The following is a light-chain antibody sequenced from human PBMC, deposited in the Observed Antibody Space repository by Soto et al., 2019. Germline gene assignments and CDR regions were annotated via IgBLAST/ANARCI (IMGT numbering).Light chain of an antibody. CDR1: QSVSSN. CDR2: DAS. Sequence: EIVMTQSPATLSVSPGERATLSCRASQSVSSNLAWYQQKPGQAPRLLIYDASNRATGIPARFSGSGSGTDFTLTISRLEPEDSAVYYCQEYNTWPWTFGQGTKVDIK. J-gene: IGKJ1*01. CDR3: QEYNTWPWT. V-gene: IGKV3D-15*01.